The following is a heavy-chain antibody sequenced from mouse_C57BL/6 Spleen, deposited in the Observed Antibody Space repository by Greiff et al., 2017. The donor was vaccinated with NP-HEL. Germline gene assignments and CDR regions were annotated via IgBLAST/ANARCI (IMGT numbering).Heavy chain of an antibody. CDR2: IDPSDSYT. V-gene: IGHV1-50*01. J-gene: IGHJ1*03. D-gene: IGHD1-1*01. Sequence: QVQLQQPGAELVKPGASVKLSCKASGYTFTSYWMQWVKQRPGQGLEWIGEIDPSDSYTNYNQKFKGKATLTVDTSSSTAYMQLSSLTSEDSAVYYGARPDYYGSSYQYFEVWGTGTTVTVSS. CDR3: ARPDYYGSSYQYFEV. CDR1: GYTFTSYW.